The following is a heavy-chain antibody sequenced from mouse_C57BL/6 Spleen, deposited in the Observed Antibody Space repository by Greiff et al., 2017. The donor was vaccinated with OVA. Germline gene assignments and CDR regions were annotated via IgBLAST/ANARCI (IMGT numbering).Heavy chain of an antibody. CDR1: GYTFTDYN. D-gene: IGHD1-1*01. CDR3: ARRLYYGSSYDYYAMDY. CDR2: INPNNGGT. V-gene: IGHV1-18*01. J-gene: IGHJ4*01. Sequence: EVKLVESGPELVKPGASVKIPCKASGYTFTDYNMDWVKQSHGKSLEWIGDINPNNGGTIYNQKFKGKATLTVDKSSSTAYMELRSLTSEDTAVYYCARRLYYGSSYDYYAMDYWGQGTSVTVSS.